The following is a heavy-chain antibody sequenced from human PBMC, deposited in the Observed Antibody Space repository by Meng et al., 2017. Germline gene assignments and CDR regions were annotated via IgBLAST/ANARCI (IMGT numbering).Heavy chain of an antibody. V-gene: IGHV3-30*07. CDR3: AGVGRSSSWYSDY. Sequence: GESLKISCAASGFTFSSYAMHWVRQAPGKGLEWVAVISYDGSNKYYADSVKGRFTISRDNAKNSLYLQMNSLRAEDTAVYYCAGVGRSSSWYSDYWGQGTLVTVSS. CDR1: GFTFSSYA. J-gene: IGHJ4*02. CDR2: ISYDGSNK. D-gene: IGHD6-13*01.